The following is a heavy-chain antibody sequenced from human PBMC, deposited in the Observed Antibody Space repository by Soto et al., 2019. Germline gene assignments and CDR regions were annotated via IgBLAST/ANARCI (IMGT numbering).Heavy chain of an antibody. CDR3: ARGLVNYVDAFDI. CDR2: IYNSGST. CDR1: GGSISSYY. Sequence: QVQLQESGPGLVKPSETLSLTCTVSGGSISSYYWSWIRQPPGKGLEWIGYIYNSGSTHYNPSLKSRVTISVDTSKNQFSLRLNSVTAADTAVYYCARGLVNYVDAFDIWGQGTMVTVSS. D-gene: IGHD6-6*01. V-gene: IGHV4-59*01. J-gene: IGHJ3*02.